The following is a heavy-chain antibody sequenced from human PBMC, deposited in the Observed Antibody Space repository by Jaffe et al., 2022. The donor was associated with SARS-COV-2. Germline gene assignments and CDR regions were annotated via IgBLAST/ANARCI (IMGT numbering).Heavy chain of an antibody. J-gene: IGHJ4*02. Sequence: EVQLLESGGGLVQPGGSLRLSCAASGFTFSSYAMSWVRQAPGKGLEWVSAISGSGGSTYYADSVKGRFTISRDNSKNTLYLQMNSLRAEDTAVYYCAKDRRGLIVLEGEFDYWGQGTLVTVSS. V-gene: IGHV3-23*01. CDR3: AKDRRGLIVLEGEFDY. D-gene: IGHD2-8*01. CDR2: ISGSGGST. CDR1: GFTFSSYA.